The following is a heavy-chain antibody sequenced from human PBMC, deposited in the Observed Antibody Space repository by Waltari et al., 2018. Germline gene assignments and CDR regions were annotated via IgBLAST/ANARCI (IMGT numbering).Heavy chain of an antibody. CDR3: ARASVGVAGTGDYYGMDV. D-gene: IGHD6-19*01. V-gene: IGHV1-8*02. CDR1: GYTFTSYD. CDR2: MNPNSGNT. J-gene: IGHJ6*02. Sequence: QVQLVQSGAEVKKPGASVKVSCKASGYTFTSYDINWVRQATGQGLEWMGWMNPNSGNTGYAQKFQGRVTMTRDKSTSTAYMELSSLRSEDTAVYYCARASVGVAGTGDYYGMDVWGQGTTVTVSS.